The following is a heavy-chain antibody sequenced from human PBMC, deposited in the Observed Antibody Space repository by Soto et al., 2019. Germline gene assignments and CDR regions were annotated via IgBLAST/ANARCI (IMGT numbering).Heavy chain of an antibody. J-gene: IGHJ6*02. CDR2: INPSGGST. V-gene: IGHV1-46*01. CDR3: AIERRHHFWSALRWGMDV. CDR1: GYTFTSYD. Sequence: QVQLVQSGAEVKKPGASVKVSCKASGYTFTSYDMHWVRQAPGQGLEWMGIINPSGGSTSYAQKFQGRVTMTRDTSTSTVYMELSSLRSEDTGVYYCAIERRHHFWSALRWGMDVWGQGSTVTVSS. D-gene: IGHD3-3*02.